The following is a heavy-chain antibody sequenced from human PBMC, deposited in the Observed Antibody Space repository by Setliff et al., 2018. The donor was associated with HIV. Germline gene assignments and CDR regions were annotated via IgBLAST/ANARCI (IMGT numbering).Heavy chain of an antibody. Sequence: PSETLSLTCTVSGGSISSTSYYWSWIRQPPGKGLEWSGEINHSGSTNYNPSLKSRVTMSIDTSKNQFSLKLSSVTAADTAVYYCARRPRIVGVRKNAFDIWGQGTMVTVSS. J-gene: IGHJ3*02. CDR1: GGSISSTSYY. D-gene: IGHD1-26*01. CDR3: ARRPRIVGVRKNAFDI. CDR2: INHSGST. V-gene: IGHV4-39*07.